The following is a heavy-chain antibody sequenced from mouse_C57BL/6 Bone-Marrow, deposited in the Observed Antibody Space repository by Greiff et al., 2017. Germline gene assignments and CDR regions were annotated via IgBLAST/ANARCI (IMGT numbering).Heavy chain of an antibody. J-gene: IGHJ1*03. CDR1: GYTFPDYY. V-gene: IGHV1-19*01. CDR3: ARPFTTVVEWYFDF. D-gene: IGHD1-1*01. CDR2: INPSNGGT. Sequence: VQLKAPGPVLVKPGASVKMSCKASGYTFPDYYMTWVKQSHGKSLEWIGVINPSNGGTSYNQKFKGKATLTVDKSSITAYMELNSLTSEDSAVYYYARPFTTVVEWYFDFWGTGTTVTVSS.